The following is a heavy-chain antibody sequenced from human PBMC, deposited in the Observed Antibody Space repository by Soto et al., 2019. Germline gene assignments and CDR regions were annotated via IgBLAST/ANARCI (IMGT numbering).Heavy chain of an antibody. J-gene: IGHJ4*02. V-gene: IGHV3-23*01. CDR1: GFTFSSYA. CDR2: ISGSGGST. D-gene: IGHD3-22*01. CDR3: AKDPRTYYYDSSGYYYDY. Sequence: PGGSLRLSCAASGFTFSSYAMSWVRQAPGKGLEWVSAISGSGGSTYYADSVKGRFTISRDNSKNTLYLQMNSLRAEDTAVYYCAKDPRTYYYDSSGYYYDYWGQGTLVTVSS.